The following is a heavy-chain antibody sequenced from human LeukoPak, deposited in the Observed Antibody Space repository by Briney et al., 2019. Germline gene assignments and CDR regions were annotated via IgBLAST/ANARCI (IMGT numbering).Heavy chain of an antibody. V-gene: IGHV3-53*01. CDR3: ASDVLPQSPTDS. J-gene: IGHJ4*02. CDR1: GFTVSSNS. CDR2: IYRDNT. D-gene: IGHD5-18*01. Sequence: GGSLRLSCTVSGFTVSSNSMRWVRQARGKGLEWVSFIYRDNTHYSASVKGRFTISRDNSKNTLYLQMTSLRAADTAVYYCASDVLPQSPTDSWGPGTLVTVSS.